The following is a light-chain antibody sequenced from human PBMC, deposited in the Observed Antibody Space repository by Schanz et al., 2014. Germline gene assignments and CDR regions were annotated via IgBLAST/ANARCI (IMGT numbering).Light chain of an antibody. J-gene: IGLJ2*01. V-gene: IGLV2-14*01. CDR3: SSYRRTDTTYVV. Sequence: QSALTQPASVSGSPGQSITISCTGTSSDVGGYNYVSWYQQHPGKAPKLMIYDVSNRPSGVSNRFSGSKSGNTASLTISGLQAEDEADYYCSSYRRTDTTYVVFGGGTKVTVL. CDR2: DVS. CDR1: SSDVGGYNY.